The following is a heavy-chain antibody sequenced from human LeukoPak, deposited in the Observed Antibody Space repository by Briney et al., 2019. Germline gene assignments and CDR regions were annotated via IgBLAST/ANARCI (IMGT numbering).Heavy chain of an antibody. CDR3: ARHSRVYSGSYWNY. D-gene: IGHD1-26*01. J-gene: IGHJ4*02. Sequence: ETLSLTCTVSGGSISSYYWSWIRQPPGKGLEGIGYIYYSGSTNYNPSLKSRVTISVDTSKNQFSLKLSSVTAADTAVYYCARHSRVYSGSYWNYWGQGTLVTVSS. V-gene: IGHV4-59*08. CDR1: GGSISSYY. CDR2: IYYSGST.